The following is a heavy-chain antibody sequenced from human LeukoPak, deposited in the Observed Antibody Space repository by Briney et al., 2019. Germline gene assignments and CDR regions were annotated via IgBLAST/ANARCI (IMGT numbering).Heavy chain of an antibody. J-gene: IGHJ4*02. D-gene: IGHD2-15*01. CDR2: SGSGTKT. CDR1: GFTVSSNY. CDR3: ARDLGRVAHYYFDY. Sequence: GGSLRLSCAASGFTVSSNYMSWVRQAPGKGLEWVSGISGSGTKTYNADSVKGRFTISRDNSKNTLVLQMNSLKAEDTALYFCARDLGRVAHYYFDYWGQGTLVTVSS. V-gene: IGHV3-66*03.